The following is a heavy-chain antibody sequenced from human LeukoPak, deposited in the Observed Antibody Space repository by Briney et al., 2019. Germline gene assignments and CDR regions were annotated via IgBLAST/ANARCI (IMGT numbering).Heavy chain of an antibody. CDR3: ARGLLGYYYGMDV. D-gene: IGHD2-21*01. CDR1: GFTVSSNY. V-gene: IGHV3-66*01. Sequence: PGGSLRLSCAASGFTVSSNYMSWVRQAPGKGLEWLSVIYSGGSTYYADSVKGRFTISRDNSKNTLYLQMNSLRAEDTAVYYCARGLLGYYYGMDVWGPGTTVTVSS. CDR2: IYSGGST. J-gene: IGHJ6*02.